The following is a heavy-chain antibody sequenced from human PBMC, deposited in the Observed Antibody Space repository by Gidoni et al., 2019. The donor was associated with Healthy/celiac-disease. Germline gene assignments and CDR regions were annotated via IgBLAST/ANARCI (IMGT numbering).Heavy chain of an antibody. J-gene: IGHJ4*02. CDR3: ASDIGGYDFWSGYSPRGFDY. CDR2: IWYDGSNK. Sequence: QVQLVESGGGVVQPGRSLRLSCAASGFTFSSYGMHWVRQAPGKGLEWVAVIWYDGSNKYYADSVKGRFTISRDNSKNTLYLQMNSLRAEDTAVYYCASDIGGYDFWSGYSPRGFDYWGQGTLVTVSS. D-gene: IGHD3-3*01. CDR1: GFTFSSYG. V-gene: IGHV3-33*01.